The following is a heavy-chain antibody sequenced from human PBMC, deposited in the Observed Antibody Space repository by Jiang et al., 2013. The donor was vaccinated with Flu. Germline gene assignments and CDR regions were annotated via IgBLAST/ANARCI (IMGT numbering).Heavy chain of an antibody. CDR2: IYYSGST. V-gene: IGHV4-59*01. CDR3: ARAFSYYDILTGYYKDAFDI. Sequence: EWIGYIYYSGSTNYNPSLKSRVTISVDTSKNQFSLKLSSVTAADTAVYYCARAFSYYDILTGYYKDAFDIWGQGTMVTVSS. D-gene: IGHD3-9*01. J-gene: IGHJ3*02.